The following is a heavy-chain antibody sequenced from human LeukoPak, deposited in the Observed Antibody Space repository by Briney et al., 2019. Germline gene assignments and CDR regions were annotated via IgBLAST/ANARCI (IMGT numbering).Heavy chain of an antibody. CDR3: VRGYSYGWFDP. V-gene: IGHV3-23*01. J-gene: IGHJ5*02. D-gene: IGHD5-18*01. CDR1: GFTFSNDG. Sequence: GESLRLSCSASGFTFSNDGMTSIRQTPGKGVEWVSSISGSGDSTYYADSVKGRFTISRDNPKNTLYLQMNSLRAEDTAVYYCVRGYSYGWFDPWGQGTLVTVSS. CDR2: ISGSGDST.